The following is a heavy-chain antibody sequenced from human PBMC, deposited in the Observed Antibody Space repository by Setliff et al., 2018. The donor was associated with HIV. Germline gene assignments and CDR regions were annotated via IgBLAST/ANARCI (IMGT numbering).Heavy chain of an antibody. D-gene: IGHD3-10*01. CDR1: GVSINTGSFY. Sequence: PSETLSLTCTVSGVSINTGSFYWNWIRQPAGKGLEWIGRIYTSGSTSYTPSLKSRVSISVDTSKNQFSLKLNSVTATDTAMYYCARVAFYGPGSHDYFDHWGHGILFTVSS. CDR3: ARVAFYGPGSHDYFDH. J-gene: IGHJ4*01. V-gene: IGHV4-61*02. CDR2: IYTSGST.